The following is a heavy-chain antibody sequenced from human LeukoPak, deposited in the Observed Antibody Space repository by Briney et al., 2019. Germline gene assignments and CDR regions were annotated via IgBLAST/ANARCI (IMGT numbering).Heavy chain of an antibody. CDR3: AKSIGGVVVVAADY. D-gene: IGHD2-15*01. Sequence: PGRSLSLSCAASRPTSSIYATTWDRQAQEKVLEWDSVISGSGGSTNYAYSVKGRFTLSRDNTKNTIYLQMNSLRAEDTAVYYCAKSIGGVVVVAADYWGQGTLVTVSS. V-gene: IGHV3-23*01. CDR1: RPTSSIYA. J-gene: IGHJ4*02. CDR2: ISGSGGST.